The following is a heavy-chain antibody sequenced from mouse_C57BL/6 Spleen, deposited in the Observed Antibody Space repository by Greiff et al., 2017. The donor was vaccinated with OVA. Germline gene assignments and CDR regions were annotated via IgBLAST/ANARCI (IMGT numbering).Heavy chain of an antibody. D-gene: IGHD2-1*01. CDR1: GYTFTSYW. V-gene: IGHV1-50*01. J-gene: IGHJ3*01. CDR3: ARNGNYGWFAY. CDR2: IDPSDSYT. Sequence: QVQLQQPGAELVKPGASVKLSCKASGYTFTSYWMQWVKQRPGQGLEWIGEIDPSDSYTNYNQKLKGKATLTVDTSSSTAYIQLSSLTSEDSAVYYCARNGNYGWFAYWGQGTLVTVSA.